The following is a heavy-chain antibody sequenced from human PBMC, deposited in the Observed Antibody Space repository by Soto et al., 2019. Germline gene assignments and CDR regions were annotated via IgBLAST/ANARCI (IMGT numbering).Heavy chain of an antibody. D-gene: IGHD6-13*01. J-gene: IGHJ6*03. CDR3: ARGDSSSWTGYYYYYMDV. V-gene: IGHV4-4*03. CDR1: SGSISPDKW. CDR2: IYHSGST. Sequence: PQARSLPYTVSSGSISPDKWLSCRRQPPGKGLEWIGEIYHSGSTNYNPSLKSRVTISVDKSKNQFSLKLSSVTAADTAVYYCARGDSSSWTGYYYYYMDVWGKGTTVT.